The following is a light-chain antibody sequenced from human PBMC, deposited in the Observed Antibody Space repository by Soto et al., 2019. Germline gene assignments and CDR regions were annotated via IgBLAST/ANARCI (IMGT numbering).Light chain of an antibody. Sequence: EIVLTQSPGTLSLSPGERATLSCRASQSVSSSYLAWYQQKPGQAPRLLIYGASSRATGIPARFSGSGSGTDFTLTISSLEPEDFAVYYCQQRSNRPTFGQGTKVDIK. CDR3: QQRSNRPT. CDR1: QSVSSSY. V-gene: IGKV3D-20*02. J-gene: IGKJ1*01. CDR2: GAS.